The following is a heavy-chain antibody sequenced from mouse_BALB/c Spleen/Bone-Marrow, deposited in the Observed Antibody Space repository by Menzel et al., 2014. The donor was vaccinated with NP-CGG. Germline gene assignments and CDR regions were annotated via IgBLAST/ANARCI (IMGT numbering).Heavy chain of an antibody. CDR2: ISYSGST. D-gene: IGHD1-1*01. V-gene: IGHV3-8*02. Sequence: VQLKESGPSLVKPSQTLSLTCSVTGDSITSGYWNWIRKFPGNKLEYMGYISYSGSTYYNPSLKSRISITRDTSKNXYYLQLNSATTEDTATYYCARGGGSSYNYAMDYWGQGTSVTVSS. CDR1: GDSITSGY. CDR3: ARGGGSSYNYAMDY. J-gene: IGHJ4*01.